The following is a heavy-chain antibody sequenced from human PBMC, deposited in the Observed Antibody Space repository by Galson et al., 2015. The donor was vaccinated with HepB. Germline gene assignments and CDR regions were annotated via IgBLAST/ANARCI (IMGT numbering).Heavy chain of an antibody. J-gene: IGHJ4*02. Sequence: SLRLSCAISGFTFSNSGMTWVRHAPGKGLEWVSIISSSGEKIGCADSEKGRFTVSRDNPKNTLYRQMNGLRGEDSAVYFCAKGGRDDYNDNFQYFDYWGQGILVTVSS. CDR1: GFTFSNSG. V-gene: IGHV3-23*01. D-gene: IGHD5-24*01. CDR3: AKGGRDDYNDNFQYFDY. CDR2: ISSSGEKI.